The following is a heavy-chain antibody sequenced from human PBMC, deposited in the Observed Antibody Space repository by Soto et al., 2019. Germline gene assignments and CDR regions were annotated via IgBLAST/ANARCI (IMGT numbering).Heavy chain of an antibody. CDR3: ARRYVGYYYYGMDV. CDR2: IDPSDSYT. D-gene: IGHD5-12*01. Sequence: GESLKISCKGSGYSFASYWISWVRQMPGKGLEWMGRIDPSDSYTNYSPSFQGHVTISADKSISTAYLQWSSLKASDTAMYYCARRYVGYYYYGMDVWGQGTTVTVSS. CDR1: GYSFASYW. V-gene: IGHV5-10-1*01. J-gene: IGHJ6*02.